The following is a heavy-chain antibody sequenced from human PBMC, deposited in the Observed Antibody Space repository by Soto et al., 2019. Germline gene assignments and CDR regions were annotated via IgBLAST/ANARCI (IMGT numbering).Heavy chain of an antibody. CDR3: ARQGGGHFDY. CDR1: GYSFSNNW. V-gene: IGHV5-51*01. Sequence: EVQLVQSGAEVKKPGESLKISCKASGYSFSNNWIGWVRQMPGKGLEWMGIIYPGDSDTRYSPSFQGQVTISADKSINTASLQGSSLKASDPAMYYCARQGGGHFDYWGQGTLVPVSS. D-gene: IGHD2-15*01. CDR2: IYPGDSDT. J-gene: IGHJ4*02.